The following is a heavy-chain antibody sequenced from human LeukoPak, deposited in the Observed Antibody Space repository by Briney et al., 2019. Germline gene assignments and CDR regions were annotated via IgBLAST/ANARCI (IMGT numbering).Heavy chain of an antibody. D-gene: IGHD2-2*01. CDR3: TRQVVPAAIGWFDP. CDR1: GFTFGDYA. CDR2: IRSKAYGGTT. Sequence: PGRSLRLSCTASGFTFGDYAMSWFRQAPGKGLEGVGFIRSKAYGGTTEYAASVKGRFTISRDDSKSIAYLQMNSLKTEDAAVYYCTRQVVPAAIGWFDPWGQGTLVTVSS. J-gene: IGHJ5*02. V-gene: IGHV3-49*03.